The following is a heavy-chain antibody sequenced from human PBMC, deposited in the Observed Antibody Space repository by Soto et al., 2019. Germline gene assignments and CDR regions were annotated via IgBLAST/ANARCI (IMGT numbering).Heavy chain of an antibody. CDR3: LDSTKYAG. V-gene: IGHV4-34*01. CDR1: GGSFSGYY. CDR2: INHSGST. J-gene: IGHJ4*02. D-gene: IGHD3-22*01. Sequence: QVQLQQWGAGLLKPSETLSLTCAVYGGSFSGYYWSWIRQPPGKGLEWSGEINHSGSTNYNPSLKSRVTISVDTSKNQFSLKLSSVAAADTAVYYCLDSTKYAGWGQGTLVTVSS.